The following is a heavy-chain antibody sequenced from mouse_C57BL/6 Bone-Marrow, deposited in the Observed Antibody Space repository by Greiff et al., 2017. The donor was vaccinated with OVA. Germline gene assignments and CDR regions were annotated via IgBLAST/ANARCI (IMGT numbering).Heavy chain of an antibody. Sequence: QVQLQQPGAELVMPGASVKLSCKASGYTFTSYWMHWVKQRPGQGLEWIGEIDPSDSYTNYNQKFKGKSTLTVDKSSSTAYMQLSSLTSEDSAVYYCAPYYEGDYYYAMDYWGQGTSVTVSS. D-gene: IGHD2-10*01. J-gene: IGHJ4*01. V-gene: IGHV1-69*01. CDR2: IDPSDSYT. CDR3: APYYEGDYYYAMDY. CDR1: GYTFTSYW.